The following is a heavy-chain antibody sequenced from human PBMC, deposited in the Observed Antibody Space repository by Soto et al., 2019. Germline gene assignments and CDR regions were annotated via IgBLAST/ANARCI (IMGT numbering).Heavy chain of an antibody. D-gene: IGHD3-10*02. Sequence: SETLSLTCTVSGDSVTSGSYFWSWVRQSPGKGLEWIGYIHYSGATNYNPSLESRVTISVDSSKNQFSLKLSSVTAADTAMFYCARDKKSVLDIWGQGTMVTVSS. CDR1: GDSVTSGSYF. V-gene: IGHV4-61*01. CDR2: IHYSGAT. CDR3: ARDKKSVLDI. J-gene: IGHJ3*02.